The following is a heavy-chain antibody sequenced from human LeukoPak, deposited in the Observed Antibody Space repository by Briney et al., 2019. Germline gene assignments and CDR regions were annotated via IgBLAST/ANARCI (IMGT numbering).Heavy chain of an antibody. V-gene: IGHV3-20*01. D-gene: IGHD3-3*01. CDR2: INWNGGST. Sequence: GGSLRLSCAASGFTFDAYGMSWVRQAPGKGLEWVSGINWNGGSTGYADSVKGRFTISRDNAKNSLYLQMNSLRAEDTALYHCARNADRAFSYDFWSGRDYFDYWGQGTLVTVSS. J-gene: IGHJ4*02. CDR1: GFTFDAYG. CDR3: ARNADRAFSYDFWSGRDYFDY.